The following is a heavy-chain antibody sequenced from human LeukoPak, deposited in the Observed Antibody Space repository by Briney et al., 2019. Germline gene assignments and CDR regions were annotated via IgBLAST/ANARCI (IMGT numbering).Heavy chain of an antibody. J-gene: IGHJ4*02. CDR2: IKKDGSDK. V-gene: IGHV3-7*03. Sequence: GGSLRLSCVASGFMFSNYWISWVRQVPGKGPEWVADIKKDGSDKYYVGSVKGRFTISGDNAKNSLYLQVNNLRAEDTAVYYCARDSLIQYGSGSYWGFDYWGQGILVTVSS. CDR1: GFMFSNYW. CDR3: ARDSLIQYGSGSYWGFDY. D-gene: IGHD3-10*01.